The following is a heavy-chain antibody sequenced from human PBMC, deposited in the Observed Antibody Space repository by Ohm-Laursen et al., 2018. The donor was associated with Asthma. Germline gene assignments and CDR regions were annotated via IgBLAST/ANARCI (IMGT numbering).Heavy chain of an antibody. CDR3: AGAPYDSSGYYPDLDY. CDR1: GFSFSTCV. D-gene: IGHD3-22*01. Sequence: SLRLSCTASGFSFSTCVMHWVRQAPGKGLEWVAAISYDGRNTYYADSVKGRFTISRDNSKNTLYLQMNSLRAEDTAVYYCAGAPYDSSGYYPDLDYWGQGTLVTVSS. V-gene: IGHV3-30*03. J-gene: IGHJ4*02. CDR2: ISYDGRNT.